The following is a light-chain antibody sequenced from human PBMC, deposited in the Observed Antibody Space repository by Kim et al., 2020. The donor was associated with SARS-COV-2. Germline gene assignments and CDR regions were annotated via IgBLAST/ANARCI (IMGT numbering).Light chain of an antibody. V-gene: IGLV1-40*01. CDR2: NTS. CDR1: DANMGAGYG. J-gene: IGLJ1*01. CDR3: QSYDSSLSGSSV. Sequence: FTVPCTGNDANMGAGYGVHWYQQLPGTAPKLLIYNTSYRPSGVPDRFSGSKSGTSASLAITGLQAEDEADYYCQSYDSSLSGSSVFGTGTKVTVL.